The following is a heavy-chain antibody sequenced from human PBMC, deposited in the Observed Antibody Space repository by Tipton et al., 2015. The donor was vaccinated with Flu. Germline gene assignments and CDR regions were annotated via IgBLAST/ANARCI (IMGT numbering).Heavy chain of an antibody. V-gene: IGHV3-53*01. CDR1: GFSVRTNH. CDR3: VRVTPAAQTYGMDV. D-gene: IGHD6-25*01. CDR2: IYSGGGS. J-gene: IGHJ6*02. Sequence: SLRLSCEASGFSVRTNHLSWVRQAPGTGLVCVSVIYSGGGSYYADSVRGRFTISRDNSRDTVSLQMNSLRAEDTAVYYCVRVTPAAQTYGMDVWGQGTTVTVSS.